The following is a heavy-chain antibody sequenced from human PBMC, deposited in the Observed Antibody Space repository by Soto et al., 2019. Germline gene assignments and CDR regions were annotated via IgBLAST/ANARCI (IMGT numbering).Heavy chain of an antibody. CDR1: GSTFSSDV. Sequence: PGGSLRLSCVASGSTFSSDVMSWVRQAPGKGLEWVSGISGGTTYYADSVQGRFTISRDDFKNTLFLQMNSLRAEDTAVYYCALAVAGTYYGMEVWGQGTTVTVSS. D-gene: IGHD6-19*01. CDR2: ISGGTT. CDR3: ALAVAGTYYGMEV. J-gene: IGHJ6*02. V-gene: IGHV3-23*01.